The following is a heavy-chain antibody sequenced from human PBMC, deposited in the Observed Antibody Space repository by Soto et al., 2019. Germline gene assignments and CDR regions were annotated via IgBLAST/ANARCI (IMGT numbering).Heavy chain of an antibody. V-gene: IGHV4-61*01. J-gene: IGHJ4*02. D-gene: IGHD7-27*01. CDR2: KPYTGSP. CDR3: AKVGWGGDS. Sequence: SETLSLTCSVSGDSVSRGSYHWSWIRQPPGKGLEWIGFKPYTGSPDYDPSLKSRVVISIDRSKNQFSLKLSSVTATDTAVYFCAKVGWGGDSWGQGTLVTVSS. CDR1: GDSVSRGSYH.